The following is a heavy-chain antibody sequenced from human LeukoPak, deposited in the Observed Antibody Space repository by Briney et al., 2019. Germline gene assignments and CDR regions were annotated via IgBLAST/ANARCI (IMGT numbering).Heavy chain of an antibody. CDR3: ARHDPIYGMDV. Sequence: PSETLSLTCAVYGGSFSGYYWSWIRQPPGKGLEWIGEINHSGSTNYNTSLKSRVTISVDKSRNQCSLKMSSVTAAETAVYYWARHDPIYGMDVWGKGTTVTVSS. V-gene: IGHV4-34*01. D-gene: IGHD3-3*01. CDR1: GGSFSGYY. CDR2: INHSGST. J-gene: IGHJ6*04.